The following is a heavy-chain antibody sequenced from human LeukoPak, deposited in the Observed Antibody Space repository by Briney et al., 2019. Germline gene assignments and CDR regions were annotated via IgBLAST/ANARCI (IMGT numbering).Heavy chain of an antibody. D-gene: IGHD3-22*01. J-gene: IGHJ4*01. CDR3: ARLELYYYDSRGGFDY. V-gene: IGHV4-4*02. CDR1: GGSISSSNW. CDR2: IYHSGST. Sequence: SETLSLTCAVSGGSISSSNWWSWVRQPPGKGLEWIGEIYHSGSTNYNPSLKSRVTISVDKSKNQFSLKLSSVTAADTAVYYCARLELYYYDSRGGFDYWGQGTLVTVSS.